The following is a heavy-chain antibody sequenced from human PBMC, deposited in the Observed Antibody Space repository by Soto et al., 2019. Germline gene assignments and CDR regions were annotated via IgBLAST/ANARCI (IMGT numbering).Heavy chain of an antibody. J-gene: IGHJ4*02. D-gene: IGHD3-16*01. CDR3: ARAYVEIGLGEGFFDY. Sequence: PSETLCLTCAVSGGSISSSGYSWSWIRQPPGKGLEWIGYIYHSGSTYYNPSLKSRVTISVDRSKNQFSLKLSSVTAADTAVYYCARAYVEIGLGEGFFDYLGQGTTVTVSS. V-gene: IGHV4-30-2*01. CDR2: IYHSGST. CDR1: GGSISSSGYS.